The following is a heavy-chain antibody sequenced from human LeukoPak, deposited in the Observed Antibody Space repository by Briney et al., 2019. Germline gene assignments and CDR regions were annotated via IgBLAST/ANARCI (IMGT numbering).Heavy chain of an antibody. Sequence: PGGSLRLSCAASGFAFSSYAMSWVRQAPGRGLEWVSSISDSGGNTYYTDSVKGRFTISRDNAKNSLYLQMNSLRADDTAVYYCARFAAGGSYYYYMDVWGKGTTVTVSS. CDR3: ARFAAGGSYYYYMDV. CDR2: ISDSGGNT. J-gene: IGHJ6*03. V-gene: IGHV3-23*01. CDR1: GFAFSSYA. D-gene: IGHD3-10*01.